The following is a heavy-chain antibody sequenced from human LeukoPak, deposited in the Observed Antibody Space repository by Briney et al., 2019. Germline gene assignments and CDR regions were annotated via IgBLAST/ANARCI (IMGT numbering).Heavy chain of an antibody. CDR2: INPNSGVT. Sequence: ASVKVSCKASVYTFTVYYMHWGRHAPGQGLEWRGWINPNSGVTNYAQKFQCRVTMTRDTSISTDYMELRRLRSDDTAVFYCARGLVERAGIAVAGSWGQGTLVTVSS. D-gene: IGHD6-19*01. V-gene: IGHV1-2*02. CDR1: VYTFTVYY. CDR3: ARGLVERAGIAVAGS. J-gene: IGHJ4*02.